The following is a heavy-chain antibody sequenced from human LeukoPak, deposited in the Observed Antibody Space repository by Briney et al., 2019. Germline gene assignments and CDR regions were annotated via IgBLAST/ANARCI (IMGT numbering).Heavy chain of an antibody. Sequence: SETLSLTCTVSSGSISSSSYYWGWIRQPPGKGLEWIGSIYYSGSTYYNPSLKSRVTISVDTSKNQFSLKLSSVTAADTAVYYCARDRRDIVATPYYNWFDPWGQGTLVTVSS. D-gene: IGHD5-12*01. CDR3: ARDRRDIVATPYYNWFDP. CDR1: SGSISSSSYY. V-gene: IGHV4-39*07. J-gene: IGHJ5*02. CDR2: IYYSGST.